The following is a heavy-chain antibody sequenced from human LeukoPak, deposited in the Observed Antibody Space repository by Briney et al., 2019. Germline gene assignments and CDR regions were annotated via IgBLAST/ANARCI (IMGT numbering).Heavy chain of an antibody. CDR2: INHSGST. V-gene: IGHV4-34*01. CDR1: GGSFSGYY. CDR3: ARVIQLWSKRVCVY. J-gene: IGHJ4*02. Sequence: SETLSLTCAVYGGSFSGYYWSWIRQPPGKGLEWIGEINHSGSTNYNPSLKSRVTISVDTSKTQFSLKVSSVTAADTAVYYCARVIQLWSKRVCVYWGQGTLVTVSS. D-gene: IGHD5-18*01.